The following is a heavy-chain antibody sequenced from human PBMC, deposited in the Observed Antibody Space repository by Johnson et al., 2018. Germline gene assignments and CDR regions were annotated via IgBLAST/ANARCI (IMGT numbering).Heavy chain of an antibody. D-gene: IGHD2-15*01. V-gene: IGHV3-21*01. Sequence: EVQLVESGGGLVKPGGSLRLSCAASGFTFSSYSMNWVRQAPGKGLEWVSSISSSSSYIYYADSVKGRFTISRDNAKNALYLQLTSLRAEDTAVYYCAGGGVRAPYCRGGSCVVEWLVELNYYYYYYMDVWGKGTTVTVSS. CDR3: AGGGVRAPYCRGGSCVVEWLVELNYYYYYYMDV. CDR1: GFTFSSYS. CDR2: ISSSSSYI. J-gene: IGHJ6*03.